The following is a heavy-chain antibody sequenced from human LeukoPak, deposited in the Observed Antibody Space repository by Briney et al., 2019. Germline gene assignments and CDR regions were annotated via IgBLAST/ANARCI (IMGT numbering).Heavy chain of an antibody. J-gene: IGHJ6*03. D-gene: IGHD6-13*01. V-gene: IGHV4-39*01. CDR3: ARHWTAGRRGYYYYYMDV. Sequence: SETLSLTCTVSGGSISSSSHYWGWTRQPPGKGLEWIGSIYYSGSTYYNPSLKSRVTISVDTSKNQFSLKLTSVTAADTAVYYCARHWTAGRRGYYYYYMDVWGKGTTVTISS. CDR1: GGSISSSSHY. CDR2: IYYSGST.